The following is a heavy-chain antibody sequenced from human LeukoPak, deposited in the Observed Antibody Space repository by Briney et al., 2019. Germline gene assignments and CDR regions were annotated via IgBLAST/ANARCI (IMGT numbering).Heavy chain of an antibody. J-gene: IGHJ4*02. D-gene: IGHD2-2*01. CDR2: ITDDGTST. CDR1: GFTFSSYA. V-gene: IGHV3-74*01. CDR3: ARDKGVPAAFDL. Sequence: PGGTLRLSCAASGFTFSSYAMAWVRQAPGKGLEWVSRITDDGTSTRYADSVKGRFTISRDNAKNTLYLQMNSLRAEDTAVYYCARDKGVPAAFDLWGQGTLVTVSS.